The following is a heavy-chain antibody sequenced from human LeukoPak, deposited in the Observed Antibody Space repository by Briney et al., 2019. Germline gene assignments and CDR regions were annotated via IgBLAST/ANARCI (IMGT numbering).Heavy chain of an antibody. V-gene: IGHV3-33*06. CDR2: IWYDGSNK. CDR3: ANGDSGSFDY. CDR1: GFTFSSYG. J-gene: IGHJ4*02. D-gene: IGHD5-12*01. Sequence: GGSLRLSCAASGFTFSSYGVHWVRQAPGKGLEWVAVIWYDGSNKYYADSVKGRFTISRDNSKNTLYLQMNSLRAEDTAVYYCANGDSGSFDYWGQGTLVTVSS.